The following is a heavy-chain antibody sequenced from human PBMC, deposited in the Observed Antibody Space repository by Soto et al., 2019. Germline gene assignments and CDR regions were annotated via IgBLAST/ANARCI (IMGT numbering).Heavy chain of an antibody. J-gene: IGHJ4*02. V-gene: IGHV1-46*03. CDR3: SRVDPGESSPFDH. Sequence: ASVKVSCKASGYIFTSYYIHWVRQAPGQGLEWMGWINPFDGSRMFAQSFQGRVTMTRDTSTSTVYMEVSSLRSGDTAVYYCSRVDPGESSPFDHWGQGTLVTVSS. CDR1: GYIFTSYY. D-gene: IGHD3-10*01. CDR2: INPFDGSR.